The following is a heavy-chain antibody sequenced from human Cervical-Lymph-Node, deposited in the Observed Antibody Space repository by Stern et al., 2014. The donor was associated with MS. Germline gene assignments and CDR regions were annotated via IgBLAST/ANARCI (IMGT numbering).Heavy chain of an antibody. J-gene: IGHJ4*02. D-gene: IGHD3-10*01. Sequence: VQLVESGGGVVQPGTSLRLSCVASGFTFSNYHMHWVRQAPGKGLEWGAAIWYDGGNKYYADSVKGRFTISRDNSRNTVYLQMNSLGGDDTAVYYCAKDEGSGSLLKYWGQGTLVTVSS. CDR3: AKDEGSGSLLKY. V-gene: IGHV3-33*06. CDR2: IWYDGGNK. CDR1: GFTFSNYH.